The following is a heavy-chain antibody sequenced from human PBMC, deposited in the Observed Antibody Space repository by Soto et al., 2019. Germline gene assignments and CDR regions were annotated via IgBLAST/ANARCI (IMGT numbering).Heavy chain of an antibody. CDR3: ARHGGRRQQLFYYYGMDV. CDR2: IYPGDSDI. Sequence: GESLKISCKGSGYSFTSYWIGWVRQMPGKGLEWMGIIYPGDSDIRYSPSFEGQVTISADKSISTAYLQWSSLRASDTAMYYCARHGGRRQQLFYYYGMDVCGQGTTVTVSS. D-gene: IGHD3-16*01. CDR1: GYSFTSYW. V-gene: IGHV5-51*01. J-gene: IGHJ6*02.